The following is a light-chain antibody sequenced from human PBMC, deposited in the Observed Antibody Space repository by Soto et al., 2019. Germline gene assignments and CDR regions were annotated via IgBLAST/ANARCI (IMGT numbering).Light chain of an antibody. CDR1: SSDVGAYDF. J-gene: IGLJ1*01. V-gene: IGLV2-11*01. CDR2: DVS. Sequence: QSALTPPRSVSGSPGQSVTISCTGTSSDVGAYDFVSWYQQHPGKAPKLMIYDVSKRPSGVPDRFSGSKSGNTASLTISGLQAEDEADYYCCSYAGSYTYVFGAGTKLTVL. CDR3: CSYAGSYTYV.